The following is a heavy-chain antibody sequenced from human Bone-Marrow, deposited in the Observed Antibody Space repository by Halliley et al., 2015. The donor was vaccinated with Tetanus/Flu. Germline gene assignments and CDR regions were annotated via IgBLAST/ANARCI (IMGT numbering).Heavy chain of an antibody. CDR2: VYHSGIT. V-gene: IGHV4-4*01. J-gene: IGHJ3*02. D-gene: IGHD1-1*01. CDR3: ARGLYNDNSTPKQIGAFDI. CDR1: GDSIDNVHW. Sequence: TLSLTCTVSGDSIDNVHWWTWVRQPPGKGLEWIGEVYHSGITMYNPSLKSRVTISLDKSQNEFSLRLDSVTAADTAVYFCARGLYNDNSTPKQIGAFDIWGQGTMVTVSS.